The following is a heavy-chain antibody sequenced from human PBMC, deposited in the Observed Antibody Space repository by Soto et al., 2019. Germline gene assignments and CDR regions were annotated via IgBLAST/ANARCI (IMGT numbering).Heavy chain of an antibody. CDR3: AHRASGIKEGIFDY. CDR1: GFSLSTNGVG. Sequence: QITLKESGPTLVKPTQTLTLTCTFSGFSLSTNGVGVGWIRQPPGKALEWLALIYWDDDERYSPSLKSRLTITKHTSKHQVVLTMTNMDPVDTATYYCAHRASGIKEGIFDYWGQGTLVTVSS. J-gene: IGHJ4*02. D-gene: IGHD1-26*01. V-gene: IGHV2-5*02. CDR2: IYWDDDE.